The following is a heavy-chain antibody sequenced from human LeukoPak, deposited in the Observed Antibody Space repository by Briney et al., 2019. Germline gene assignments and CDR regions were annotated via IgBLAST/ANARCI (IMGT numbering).Heavy chain of an antibody. CDR1: GGSISSGGYY. CDR3: ARGESGWPVDY. D-gene: IGHD6-19*01. V-gene: IGHV4-31*03. CDR2: IYYSGST. Sequence: SETLSLTCTVSGGSISSGGYYWSWIRQHPGKGLGWIGYIYYSGSTYYNPSLKSRVTISVDTSKNQFSLKLSSVTAADTAVYYCARGESGWPVDYWGQGTLVTVSS. J-gene: IGHJ4*02.